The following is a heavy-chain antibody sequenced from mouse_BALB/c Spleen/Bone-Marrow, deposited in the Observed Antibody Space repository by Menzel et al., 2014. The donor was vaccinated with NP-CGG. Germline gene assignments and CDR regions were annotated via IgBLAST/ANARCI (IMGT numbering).Heavy chain of an antibody. V-gene: IGHV5-9-3*01. J-gene: IGHJ1*01. CDR2: ISSSGSYT. D-gene: IGHD2-4*01. CDR1: GFTFSTYA. CDR3: SRLRMITTYFDV. Sequence: EVKLMESGGGLAKPGGSLQLSCAASGFTFSTYAMSWVRQTPEKRLEWVATISSSGSYTYYPDSVKGRFNISRDNAKNTLYLQMSSLRSEDTAMFYCSRLRMITTYFDVWGAGTTVTVSS.